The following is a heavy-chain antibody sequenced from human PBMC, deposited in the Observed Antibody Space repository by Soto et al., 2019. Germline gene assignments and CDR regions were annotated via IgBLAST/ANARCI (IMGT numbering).Heavy chain of an antibody. CDR2: TYYRSKWYN. V-gene: IGHV6-1*01. J-gene: IGHJ6*02. Sequence: SQTLSLTCAISGDSVSSNSAAWNWIRQSPSRGLEWLGRTYYRSKWYNDYAVSVKSRITINPDTSKNQFSLQLNSVTPEDTAVYYCARDSITMVRGVIIYYYYYGMDVWGQGTTVTVSS. CDR3: ARDSITMVRGVIIYYYYYGMDV. CDR1: GDSVSSNSAA. D-gene: IGHD3-10*01.